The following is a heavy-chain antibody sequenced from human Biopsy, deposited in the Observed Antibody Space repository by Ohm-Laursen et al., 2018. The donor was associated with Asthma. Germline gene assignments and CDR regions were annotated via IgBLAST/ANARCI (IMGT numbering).Heavy chain of an antibody. J-gene: IGHJ3*02. CDR3: ARQSGQDFPDTSAFDI. CDR2: VSSDGHDK. Sequence: SLRLSCAAAGFVFSQCGMHWVRQGPGKGLEWVAFVSSDGHDKFYEDSVKGRFTISRDDSRNRLYLQINRLTVEDSALYFCARQSGQDFPDTSAFDIWGQGTKVAVSS. CDR1: GFVFSQCG. D-gene: IGHD3-22*01. V-gene: IGHV3-30*03.